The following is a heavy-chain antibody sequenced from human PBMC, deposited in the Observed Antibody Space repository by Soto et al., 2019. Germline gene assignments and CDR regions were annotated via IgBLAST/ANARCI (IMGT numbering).Heavy chain of an antibody. CDR3: ARDSEQLVQRYYYGMDV. D-gene: IGHD6-6*01. Sequence: ASVKVCCKASGYTFTSYGISWVRPAPGQGLEWMGWISAYNGNTNYAQKLQGRVTMTTDTSTSTAYMELRSLRSDDTAVYYCARDSEQLVQRYYYGMDVWGQGTTVTVSS. J-gene: IGHJ6*02. CDR2: ISAYNGNT. V-gene: IGHV1-18*01. CDR1: GYTFTSYG.